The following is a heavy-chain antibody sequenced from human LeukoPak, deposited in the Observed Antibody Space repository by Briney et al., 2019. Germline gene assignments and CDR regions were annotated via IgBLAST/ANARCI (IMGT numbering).Heavy chain of an antibody. V-gene: IGHV1-2*02. D-gene: IGHD6-25*01. CDR2: INPNSGGT. Sequence: ASVKVSCKASGYTFTGYYMHWVRQAPGQGLEWMGWINPNSGGTNYAQNFQGRVPMARDPSVSTAYMELSWLKSDDTAVYFCARQSSGFFASDYWGQGTLVTVSS. CDR1: GYTFTGYY. J-gene: IGHJ4*02. CDR3: ARQSSGFFASDY.